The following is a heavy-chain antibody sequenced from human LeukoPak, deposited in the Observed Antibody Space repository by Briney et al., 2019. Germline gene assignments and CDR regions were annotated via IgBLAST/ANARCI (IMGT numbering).Heavy chain of an antibody. D-gene: IGHD1-26*01. CDR3: ARHDLLSPPYSGSSNAFDI. CDR2: IYYSGTP. Sequence: SETLSLTCTVSGGSISNYYWSWIRQTPGKGLEWIGYIYYSGTPNYNPSLKSRVTISLDTSKNQVSLKLTFVTAADTAVYYCARHDLLSPPYSGSSNAFDIWGQGTMVTVSS. J-gene: IGHJ3*02. CDR1: GGSISNYY. V-gene: IGHV4-59*01.